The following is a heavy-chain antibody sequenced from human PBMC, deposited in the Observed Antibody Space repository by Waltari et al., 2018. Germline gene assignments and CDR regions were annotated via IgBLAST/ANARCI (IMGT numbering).Heavy chain of an antibody. J-gene: IGHJ6*02. V-gene: IGHV3-33*01. CDR3: ARNVDTAMEDYYYYGMDV. D-gene: IGHD5-18*01. Sequence: QVQLVESGGGVVQPGRSLRLSCAASGFTFSSYGMHWVRQAPGKGLEWVAVRWYDGSNKYYADSVKGRFTISRDNSKNTLYLQMNSLRAEDTAVYYCARNVDTAMEDYYYYGMDVWGQGTTVTVSS. CDR2: RWYDGSNK. CDR1: GFTFSSYG.